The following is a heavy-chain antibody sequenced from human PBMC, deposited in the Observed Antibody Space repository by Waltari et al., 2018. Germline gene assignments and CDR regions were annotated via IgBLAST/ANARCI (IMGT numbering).Heavy chain of an antibody. CDR2: INHSGST. J-gene: IGHJ5*02. CDR3: AREGPHSYDSSGYSA. CDR1: GGSFSGYY. V-gene: IGHV4-34*01. D-gene: IGHD3-22*01. Sequence: QVQLQQWGAGLLKPSETLSLTCAVYGGSFSGYYWSWIRQPPGKGLEWIGEINHSGSTNYNPSLKSRVTISVDTSKNQFSLKLSSVTAADTAVYYCAREGPHSYDSSGYSAWGQGTLVTVSS.